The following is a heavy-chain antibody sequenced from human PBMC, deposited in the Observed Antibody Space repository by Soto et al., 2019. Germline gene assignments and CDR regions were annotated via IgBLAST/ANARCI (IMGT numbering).Heavy chain of an antibody. CDR1: GFIFNEYG. Sequence: QVQLVESGGGVVQPGRSLRLSCAASGFIFNEYGMHWVRQAPGKGLEWVAVIWYDGSNKYYADSVKGRFTFSRDNSKNTMSLHMNRLRVEDTAIYYCARWGCSGSNCNLNQRSFDLWGQGTLVTVSS. CDR2: IWYDGSNK. CDR3: ARWGCSGSNCNLNQRSFDL. D-gene: IGHD2-15*01. V-gene: IGHV3-33*01. J-gene: IGHJ4*02.